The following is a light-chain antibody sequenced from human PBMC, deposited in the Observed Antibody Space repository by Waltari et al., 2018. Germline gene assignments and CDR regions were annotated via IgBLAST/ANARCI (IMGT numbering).Light chain of an antibody. CDR3: QQYANSPIT. J-gene: IGKJ5*01. CDR2: DAS. V-gene: IGKV3-20*01. Sequence: EIVFTPSPGTLSLSPGERATLSCRASHSVSSSYLAWYQQKPGQAPRPLMYDASSRATGIPDRFSGSGSGTDFTLTISRLEPEDFAVYYCQQYANSPITFGQGTRLEIK. CDR1: HSVSSSY.